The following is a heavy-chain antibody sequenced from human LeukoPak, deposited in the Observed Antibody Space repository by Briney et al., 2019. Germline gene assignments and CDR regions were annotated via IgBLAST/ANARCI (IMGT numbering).Heavy chain of an antibody. D-gene: IGHD6-19*01. CDR2: ISSGSSSI. Sequence: GGSLRLSCAAAGFTFSTYSINWVRQAPGKGLEWVSYISSGSSSIYYADSVKGRFTISRDNAKYSLYLQMNSLRAADTAVYYCARDPAGAGIYYDYWGQGTLVTVSS. J-gene: IGHJ4*02. CDR3: ARDPAGAGIYYDY. V-gene: IGHV3-48*01. CDR1: GFTFSTYS.